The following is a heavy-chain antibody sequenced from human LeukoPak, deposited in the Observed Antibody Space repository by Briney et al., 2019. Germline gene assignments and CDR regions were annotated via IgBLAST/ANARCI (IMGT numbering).Heavy chain of an antibody. D-gene: IGHD6-19*01. CDR2: INSDGSST. CDR1: GFTFSSYW. V-gene: IGHV3-74*01. J-gene: IGHJ4*02. Sequence: GGSLRLSCEASGFTFSSYWMHWVRQAPGKGLVWVSRINSDGSSTTYADSVKGRFTISRDNAKNTLYLQMNSLRAEDTAVYYCARVPSTQWLVYYFDYWGQGTLVTVSS. CDR3: ARVPSTQWLVYYFDY.